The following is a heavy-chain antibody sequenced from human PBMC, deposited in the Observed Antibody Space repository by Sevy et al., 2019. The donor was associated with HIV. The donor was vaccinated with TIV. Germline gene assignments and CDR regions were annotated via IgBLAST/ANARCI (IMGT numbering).Heavy chain of an antibody. D-gene: IGHD3-22*01. CDR2: IYYSGST. J-gene: IGHJ4*02. CDR1: GGSISSYY. CDR3: AGGGRHYYDSSGYYEFGTFDY. Sequence: SETLSLTCTVSGGSISSYYWSWIRQPPGKGLEWIGYIYYSGSTNYNPSLKSRVTISVDTSKNQLSLKLSSVTAADTAVYYCAGGGRHYYDSSGYYEFGTFDYWGQGTLVTVSS. V-gene: IGHV4-59*01.